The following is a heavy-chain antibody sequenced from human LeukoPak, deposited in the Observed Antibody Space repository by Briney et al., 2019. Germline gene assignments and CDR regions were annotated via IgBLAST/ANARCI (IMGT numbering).Heavy chain of an antibody. V-gene: IGHV4-34*01. CDR1: GGSFSGYY. J-gene: IGHJ4*02. CDR3: ARRGFSTYYYDSSGYYWDY. Sequence: SETLSLTCAVYGGSFSGYYWSWIRQPPGKGLEWIGEINHSGSTNYNPSLKSRVTISVDTSKNQFSLKMSSVTAADTAVYYCARRGFSTYYYDSSGYYWDYWGQGTLVTVSS. CDR2: INHSGST. D-gene: IGHD3-22*01.